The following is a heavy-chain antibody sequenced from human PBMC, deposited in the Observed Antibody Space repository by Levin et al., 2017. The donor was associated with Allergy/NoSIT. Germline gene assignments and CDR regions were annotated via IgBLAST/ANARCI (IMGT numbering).Heavy chain of an antibody. D-gene: IGHD5-12*01. J-gene: IGHJ6*02. CDR2: IYYSGST. Sequence: SETLSLTCTVSGGSVSSGSYYWSWIRQPPGKGLEWIGYIYYSGSTNYNPSLKSRVTISVDTSKNQFSLKLSSVTAADTAVYYCARDGPDSGYEQELMPYDYGMDVWGQGTTVTVSS. CDR3: ARDGPDSGYEQELMPYDYGMDV. CDR1: GGSVSSGSYY. V-gene: IGHV4-61*01.